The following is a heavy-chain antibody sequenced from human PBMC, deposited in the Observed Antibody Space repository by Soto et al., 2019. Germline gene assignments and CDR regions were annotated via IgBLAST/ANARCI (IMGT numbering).Heavy chain of an antibody. CDR1: GFPSTSSA. V-gene: IGHV1-58*01. J-gene: IGHJ4*02. Sequence: GASVKASSKASGFPSTSSAVQWVRQARGQRLEWIGWIVVGSGNTNYAQKFQERVTITRDMSTSTAYMELSSLRSEDTAVYYCAADRDYYDSSGYYPPFDYWGQGTLVTVSS. CDR3: AADRDYYDSSGYYPPFDY. CDR2: IVVGSGNT. D-gene: IGHD3-22*01.